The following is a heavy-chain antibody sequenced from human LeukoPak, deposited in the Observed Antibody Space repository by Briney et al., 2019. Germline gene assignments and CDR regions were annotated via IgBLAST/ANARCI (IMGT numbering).Heavy chain of an antibody. J-gene: IGHJ4*02. D-gene: IGHD3-10*01. CDR2: IYYSGST. CDR1: GGSISSGDYY. CDR3: ARRGAGLVRGVIITFFNY. V-gene: IGHV4-30-4*01. Sequence: PSQTLSLTCTVSGGSISSGDYYWGWVRQPPGKGLEWIGYIYYSGSTYYNPSLKSRVTISVDTSKNQFSLKLSSVTAADTAVYYCARRGAGLVRGVIITFFNYWGQGTPVTVSS.